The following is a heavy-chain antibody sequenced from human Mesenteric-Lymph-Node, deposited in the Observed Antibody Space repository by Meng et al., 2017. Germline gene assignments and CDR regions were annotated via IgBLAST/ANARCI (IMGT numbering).Heavy chain of an antibody. D-gene: IGHD2-15*01. CDR1: GGSISSGSYY. J-gene: IGHJ4*02. Sequence: LRLSCTVSGGSISSGSYYWSWIRQPAGKGLEWIGRIYTSGSTNYNPSFKSRVTISVDTSKNQFSLKLSSVTAADTAVYYCARDKWSLAYWGQGPLVTVSS. CDR3: ARDKWSLAY. V-gene: IGHV4-61*02. CDR2: IYTSGST.